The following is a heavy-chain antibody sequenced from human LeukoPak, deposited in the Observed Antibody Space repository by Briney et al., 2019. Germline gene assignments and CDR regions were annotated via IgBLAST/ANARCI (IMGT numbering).Heavy chain of an antibody. J-gene: IGHJ5*02. CDR2: IRGSGGST. CDR3: AKDSRTGSSWYWWWFDP. D-gene: IGHD6-13*01. V-gene: IGHV3-23*01. Sequence: GGSLRLSCAASGFTFSSYAMSWVRQAPGKGLEWVSAIRGSGGSTYYADSVKGRFTISRDNSKNTLYLQMNSLRAEDTAVYYCAKDSRTGSSWYWWWFDPWGQGTLVAVSS. CDR1: GFTFSSYA.